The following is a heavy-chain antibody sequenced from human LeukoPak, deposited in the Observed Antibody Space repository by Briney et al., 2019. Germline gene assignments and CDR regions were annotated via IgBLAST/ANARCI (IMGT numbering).Heavy chain of an antibody. CDR3: AREDEYSSFTFDY. J-gene: IGHJ4*02. CDR2: ISSSSSYI. CDR1: GFTFSSYS. V-gene: IGHV3-21*01. D-gene: IGHD6-6*01. Sequence: PGGSLRLSCAASGFTFSSYSMDWVRQAPGKGLEWFSSISSSSSYIYYADSVKGRFTISRDNAKNSLYLQMNSLRAEDTAVYYCAREDEYSSFTFDYWGQGTLVTVSS.